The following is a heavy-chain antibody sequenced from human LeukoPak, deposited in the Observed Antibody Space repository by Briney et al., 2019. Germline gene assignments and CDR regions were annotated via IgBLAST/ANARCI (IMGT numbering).Heavy chain of an antibody. CDR3: ARVPDPHYYYDSSGYPIPNDFDY. J-gene: IGHJ4*02. CDR1: GGTFSSYA. D-gene: IGHD3-22*01. CDR2: IIPILGIA. V-gene: IGHV1-69*04. Sequence: ASVKVSCKASGGTFSSYAISWVRQAPGQGLEWMGRIIPILGIANYAQKFQGRVTITADKSTSTAYTELSSLRSEDTAVYYCARVPDPHYYYDSSGYPIPNDFDYWGQGTLVTVSS.